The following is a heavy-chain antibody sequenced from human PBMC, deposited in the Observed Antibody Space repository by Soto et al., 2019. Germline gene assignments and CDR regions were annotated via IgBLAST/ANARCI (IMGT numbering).Heavy chain of an antibody. V-gene: IGHV1-18*01. Sequence: ASVKVSCKASGYTFTSYGISWVRQAPGQGLEWMGWISAYNGNTNYAQKLQGRVTMTTDTSTSTAYMELRSLRSDDTAVYYCARGRDVVVPAAILSLWFDPRGQGPLVTVSS. CDR1: GYTFTSYG. CDR3: ARGRDVVVPAAILSLWFDP. D-gene: IGHD2-2*02. CDR2: ISAYNGNT. J-gene: IGHJ5*02.